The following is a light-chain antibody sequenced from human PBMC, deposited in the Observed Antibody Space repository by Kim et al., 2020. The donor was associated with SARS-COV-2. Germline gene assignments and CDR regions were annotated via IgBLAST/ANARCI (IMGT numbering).Light chain of an antibody. CDR1: QDIRND. J-gene: IGKJ5*01. V-gene: IGKV1-17*01. CDR3: LQHNTYPIT. CDR2: GAS. Sequence: ATREDRVPLTCRASQDIRNDLGWYQQKPGRAPKCLIYGASSLQSGLPSRFSGSGSETEFTLTINSLQPEDFATYFCLQHNTYPITFRQGTRLEIK.